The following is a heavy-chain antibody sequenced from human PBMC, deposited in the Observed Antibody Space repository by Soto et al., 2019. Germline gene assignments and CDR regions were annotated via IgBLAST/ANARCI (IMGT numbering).Heavy chain of an antibody. Sequence: PVGSLRLSCAASGFTFDDYAMHWVRQAPGKGLEWVSGISWNSGSIGYADSVKGRFTISRDNAKNSLYLQMNSLRAEDTALYYCARAYSSSWYSNDDYYGMDVWGQGTTVTVSS. J-gene: IGHJ6*02. CDR2: ISWNSGSI. CDR1: GFTFDDYA. V-gene: IGHV3-9*01. D-gene: IGHD6-13*01. CDR3: ARAYSSSWYSNDDYYGMDV.